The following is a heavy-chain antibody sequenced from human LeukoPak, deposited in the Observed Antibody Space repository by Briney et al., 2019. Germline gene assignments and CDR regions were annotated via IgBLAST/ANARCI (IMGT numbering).Heavy chain of an antibody. D-gene: IGHD3-16*01. CDR2: IDPSDSYT. V-gene: IGHV5-10-1*01. J-gene: IGHJ3*02. CDR1: GHSFTSYW. CDR3: ARVLSSALTGLDAFDI. Sequence: GESLKISCKGSGHSFTSYWISWVRQMPGKGLEWMGRIDPSDSYTNYSPSFQGHVTISADKSISTAYLQWSSLKASDTAMYYCARVLSSALTGLDAFDIWGQGTMVTVSS.